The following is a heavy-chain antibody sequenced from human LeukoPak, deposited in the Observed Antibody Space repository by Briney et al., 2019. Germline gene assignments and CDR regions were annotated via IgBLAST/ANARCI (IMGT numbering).Heavy chain of an antibody. CDR3: ARDRRDVLRYFDWLLNGWFDP. Sequence: ASVKVSCKASGYTFTSYGISWVRQAPGQGLEWMGWISAYNGNTNYAQKLQGRVTMTTDTSTSTAYMELRSLRSDDTAVHYCARDRRDVLRYFDWLLNGWFDPWGQGTLVTVSS. CDR2: ISAYNGNT. CDR1: GYTFTSYG. D-gene: IGHD3-9*01. J-gene: IGHJ5*02. V-gene: IGHV1-18*01.